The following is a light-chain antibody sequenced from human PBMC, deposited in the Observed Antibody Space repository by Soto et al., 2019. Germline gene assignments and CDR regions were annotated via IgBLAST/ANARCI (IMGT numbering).Light chain of an antibody. CDR3: AAWDDSLDGPV. V-gene: IGLV1-44*01. J-gene: IGLJ2*01. Sequence: QSVLTQPPSACGTPGQRVTMSRSGSTSNVGTYTVDWYQQVPGAAPKLLIYRNYQRPSGVPDRFSGSKSGTSASLDISGLQSEDEADYYCAAWDDSLDGPVFGGGTKVTVL. CDR1: TSNVGTYT. CDR2: RNY.